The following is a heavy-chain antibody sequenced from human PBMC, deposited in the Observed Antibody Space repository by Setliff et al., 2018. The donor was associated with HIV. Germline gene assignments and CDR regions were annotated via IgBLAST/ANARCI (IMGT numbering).Heavy chain of an antibody. J-gene: IGHJ4*02. CDR2: IYHSGST. D-gene: IGHD6-13*01. CDR1: GYSISSGYY. V-gene: IGHV4-38-2*01. CDR3: ARGGTAAAGYLDN. Sequence: SETLSLTCAVSGYSISSGYYWGWIRQPPGKGLEWIGTIYHSGSTYCDPSLKSRVTISVDTSKNQFSLKLSSVTAADTAVYYCARGGTAAAGYLDNWGQGTPVTVSS.